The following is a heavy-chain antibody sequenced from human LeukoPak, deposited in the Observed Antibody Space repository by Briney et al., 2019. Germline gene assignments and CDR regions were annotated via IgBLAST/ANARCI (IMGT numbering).Heavy chain of an antibody. CDR1: GFTFSSYG. CDR2: ISYDGSNK. V-gene: IGHV3-30*18. D-gene: IGHD3-3*01. Sequence: PGRSLRLSCAASGFTFSSYGMHWVRQAPGKGLEWVAVISYDGSNKYYADSVKGRFTISRDNSKNTLYLQMNSLRAEDTAVYYCAKAVHYDFWSGYYYGMDVWGQGTTVTVSS. J-gene: IGHJ6*02. CDR3: AKAVHYDFWSGYYYGMDV.